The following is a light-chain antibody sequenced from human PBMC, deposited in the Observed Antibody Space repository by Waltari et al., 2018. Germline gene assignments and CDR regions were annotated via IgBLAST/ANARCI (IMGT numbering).Light chain of an antibody. V-gene: IGLV2-11*01. Sequence: QSALTQPRSVSGSPGQSVTISCTGTSNDVGGYNFVSWYQQHPGKGPKLMIYDVSMRASGVPDRFSGSKSGNTASLTISGLQAGDQADYYRCSYGGTYPLWVFGGGTKLTVL. CDR1: SNDVGGYNF. CDR3: CSYGGTYPLWV. J-gene: IGLJ3*02. CDR2: DVS.